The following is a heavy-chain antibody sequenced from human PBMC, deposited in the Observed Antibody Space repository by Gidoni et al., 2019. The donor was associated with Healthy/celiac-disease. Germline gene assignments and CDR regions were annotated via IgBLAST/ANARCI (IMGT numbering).Heavy chain of an antibody. CDR3: AKDGRSWYMGMMGY. Sequence: EVQLLESGGGLVQPGGSLRLSCAASGFPFSSYAMSWVRQAPGKGLGWVSAISGSGGSTYYADSVKGRFTISRDNSKNTLYLQMNSLRAEDTAVYYCAKDGRSWYMGMMGYWGQGTLVTVSS. CDR2: ISGSGGST. D-gene: IGHD6-13*01. V-gene: IGHV3-23*01. J-gene: IGHJ4*02. CDR1: GFPFSSYA.